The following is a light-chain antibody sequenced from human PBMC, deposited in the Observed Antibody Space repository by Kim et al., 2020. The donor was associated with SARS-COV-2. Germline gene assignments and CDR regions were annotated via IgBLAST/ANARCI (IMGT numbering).Light chain of an antibody. V-gene: IGLV2-14*04. Sequence: PGQSITISCTGTSSDVGGYNYVSWYQQHPGKAPKLMIYDVSKRPSGVSNRFSGSKSGNTASLTISGLQAEDEADYYCSSYTSSSAVFGGGTQLTVL. CDR2: DVS. CDR1: SSDVGGYNY. J-gene: IGLJ2*01. CDR3: SSYTSSSAV.